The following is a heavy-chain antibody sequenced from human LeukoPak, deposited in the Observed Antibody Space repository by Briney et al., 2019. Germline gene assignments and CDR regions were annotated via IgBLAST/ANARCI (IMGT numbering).Heavy chain of an antibody. V-gene: IGHV3-23*01. J-gene: IGHJ4*02. CDR3: AKGSGKYYYDSSGYYYLTFDY. D-gene: IGHD3-22*01. CDR2: ISGGGGST. Sequence: GGSLRLSCAASGFTLSNFAMSWVRQAPGKGLEWVSGISGGGGSTYYADSVKGRFTISRDNSKNTLYLQMNSLRAEDTAVYYCAKGSGKYYYDSSGYYYLTFDYWGQGTLVTVSS. CDR1: GFTLSNFA.